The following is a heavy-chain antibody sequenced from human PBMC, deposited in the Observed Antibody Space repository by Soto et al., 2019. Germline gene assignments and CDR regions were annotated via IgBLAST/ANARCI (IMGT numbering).Heavy chain of an antibody. J-gene: IGHJ6*03. V-gene: IGHV1-18*01. D-gene: IGHD2-15*01. Sequence: QVQLVQSGAEVKKPGASVKVSCKASGYTFTSYGISWVRQAPGQGIEWMGWISAYNGNTNYAQKLQGRVTMTTDTSTSTAYMELRRLRSDDTAVYYCARIPGQPWWEYYYYYMDVWGKGTTVTVSS. CDR1: GYTFTSYG. CDR2: ISAYNGNT. CDR3: ARIPGQPWWEYYYYYMDV.